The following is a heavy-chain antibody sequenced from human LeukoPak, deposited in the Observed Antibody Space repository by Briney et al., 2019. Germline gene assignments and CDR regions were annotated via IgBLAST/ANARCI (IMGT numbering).Heavy chain of an antibody. CDR3: ARDPDYGDPE. D-gene: IGHD4-17*01. J-gene: IGHJ4*02. CDR1: GFTFSDFA. CDR2: ISGSGRET. V-gene: IGHV3-23*01. Sequence: GGSLRLSCLASGFTFSDFAMAWVRQAPGQGLDWVSGISGSGRETYYADSVKGRSTISRDNSENTLYLQMNSLRPEDTAVYYCARDPDYGDPEWGQGTLVTVPS.